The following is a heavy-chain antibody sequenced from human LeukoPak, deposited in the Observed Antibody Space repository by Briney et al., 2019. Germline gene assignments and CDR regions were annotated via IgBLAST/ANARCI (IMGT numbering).Heavy chain of an antibody. CDR1: GGSVSSYY. D-gene: IGHD6-13*01. Sequence: SETLSLTCTVSGGSVSSYYWSWIRQPAGKGLEWIGRIYTSGSTNYNPSLKSRVTMSVDTSKNQFSLKLSSVTAADTAVYYCARSPTAAALLGNYFDYWGQGTLVTVSS. J-gene: IGHJ4*02. V-gene: IGHV4-4*07. CDR3: ARSPTAAALLGNYFDY. CDR2: IYTSGST.